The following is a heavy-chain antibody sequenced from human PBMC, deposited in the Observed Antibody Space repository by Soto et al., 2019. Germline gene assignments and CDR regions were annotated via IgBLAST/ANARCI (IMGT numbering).Heavy chain of an antibody. J-gene: IGHJ3*02. D-gene: IGHD3-16*01. CDR1: GFTFSRNT. V-gene: IGHV3-23*01. CDR2: ISGSGGNT. CDR3: ARGGSPRSAFDI. Sequence: GGSLRLSCSASGFTFSRNTMSWVRQAPGKGPEWVSSISGSGGNTYYADSVKGRFTISRDNTNNILYVQMNSLRADDTAVYFCARGGSPRSAFDIWGQGTLVTVSS.